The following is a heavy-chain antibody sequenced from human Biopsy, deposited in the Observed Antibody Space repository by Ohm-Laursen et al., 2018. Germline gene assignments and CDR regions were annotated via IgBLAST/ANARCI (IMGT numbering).Heavy chain of an antibody. Sequence: SSVKVSCKTSGGTFTMFPISWVRQAPGQGLEWMGAILPFYGTTNFAQKFQGRVTLTADGSTSTAYMELSSLRSEDTGVYYCASSDGRSGFDYWGQGTLVTVSS. V-gene: IGHV1-69*01. CDR2: ILPFYGTT. CDR1: GGTFTMFP. CDR3: ASSDGRSGFDY. D-gene: IGHD3-10*01. J-gene: IGHJ4*02.